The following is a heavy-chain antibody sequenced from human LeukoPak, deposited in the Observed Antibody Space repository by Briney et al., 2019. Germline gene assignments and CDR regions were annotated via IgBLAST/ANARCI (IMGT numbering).Heavy chain of an antibody. CDR3: ASMVRGTIDY. J-gene: IGHJ4*02. V-gene: IGHV3-48*01. D-gene: IGHD3-10*01. CDR1: GFTFSDYS. CDR2: ISRGSRTI. Sequence: GGSLRLSCTASGFTFSDYSMNWVRQAPGKGLEWVSNISRGSRTIYYSDSVKGRFTISRDNAKNSLYLQMNSLRTEDTAVYFCASMVRGTIDYWGQGTLVTVSS.